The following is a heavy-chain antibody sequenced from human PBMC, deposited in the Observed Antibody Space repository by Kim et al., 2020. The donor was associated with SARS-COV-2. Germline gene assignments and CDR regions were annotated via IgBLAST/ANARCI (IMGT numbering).Heavy chain of an antibody. CDR2: IHTSGRT. V-gene: IGHV4-4*07. Sequence: SETLSLTCIVSGGSISSYDWSWIRQAAGKGLEWLGRIHTSGRTNYNPSLKSRFTMSVDTSKNQFSLKLSSVTAADTAVYYCARDSSNWWDFDYWGQGTLVSVSS. CDR3: ARDSSNWWDFDY. CDR1: GGSISSYD. D-gene: IGHD6-13*01. J-gene: IGHJ4*02.